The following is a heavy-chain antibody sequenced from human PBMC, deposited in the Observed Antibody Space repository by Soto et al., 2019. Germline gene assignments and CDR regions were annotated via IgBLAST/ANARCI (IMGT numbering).Heavy chain of an antibody. Sequence: SQTLSLTCAISGDSVSSNRGAWNWIRQSPSRGLEWLGRTYYRSKWYIDYAVSVKSRITINPDTSRNQFSLQLHSVTPEDTAVYYCARMNVAGRLDFYYYGMDVWGQGTTVTVSS. CDR3: ARMNVAGRLDFYYYGMDV. D-gene: IGHD6-6*01. V-gene: IGHV6-1*01. CDR1: GDSVSSNRGA. J-gene: IGHJ6*02. CDR2: TYYRSKWYI.